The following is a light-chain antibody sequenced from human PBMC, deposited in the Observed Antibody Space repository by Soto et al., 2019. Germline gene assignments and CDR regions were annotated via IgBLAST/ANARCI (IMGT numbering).Light chain of an antibody. CDR3: QQYKTYSSST. CDR2: KVS. V-gene: IGKV1-5*03. Sequence: DIQMTQSPSTLSASVGDRVTISCRASEIINGWLAWYQQKPGKAPKLLINKVSTLESGVPSRFSGSGSETEFTLTISGLQPDDFATYYCQQYKTYSSSTFGQGTKLEIK. J-gene: IGKJ2*01. CDR1: EIINGW.